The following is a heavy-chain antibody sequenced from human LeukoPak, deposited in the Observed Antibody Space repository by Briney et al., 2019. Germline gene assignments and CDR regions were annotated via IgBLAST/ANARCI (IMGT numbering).Heavy chain of an antibody. CDR3: ARAKGYSYGFDENYYYYYYMDV. CDR1: GYTFTSYG. V-gene: IGHV1-18*01. J-gene: IGHJ6*03. CDR2: ISAYNGNT. D-gene: IGHD5-18*01. Sequence: ASVKVSCKASGYTFTSYGISWVRQAPGQGLEWMGWISAYNGNTNYAQKLQGRVTMTTDTSTSTAYMELRSLRSDDTAVYYCARAKGYSYGFDENYYYYYYMDVWGKGTTVTVSS.